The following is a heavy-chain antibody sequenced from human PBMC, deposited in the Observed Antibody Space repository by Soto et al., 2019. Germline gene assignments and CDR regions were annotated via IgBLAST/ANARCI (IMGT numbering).Heavy chain of an antibody. CDR2: ISAYNGNT. J-gene: IGHJ6*02. Sequence: VASVKVSCKASGYTFTSYGISWVRQAPGQGLEWMGWISAYNGNTNYAQKLQGRVTMTTDTSTSTAYMELRSLRSDDTAVYYCAREGEGDTAMVTEGFYYYYGMDVWGQGTTVTVSS. D-gene: IGHD5-18*01. CDR1: GYTFTSYG. CDR3: AREGEGDTAMVTEGFYYYYGMDV. V-gene: IGHV1-18*01.